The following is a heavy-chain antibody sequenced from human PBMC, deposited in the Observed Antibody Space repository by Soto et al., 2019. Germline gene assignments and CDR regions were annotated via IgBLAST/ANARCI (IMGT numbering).Heavy chain of an antibody. CDR3: ARDWEFSSSRYGDTSVPFDY. Sequence: GGSLRLSCAASGFTFSSYGMHWVRQAPGKGLEWVAVIWYDGSNKYYADSVKGRFTISRDNSKNTLYLQMNSLRAEDTAVYYCARDWEFSSSRYGDTSVPFDYWGQGTLVTVSS. CDR2: IWYDGSNK. CDR1: GFTFSSYG. J-gene: IGHJ4*02. V-gene: IGHV3-33*01. D-gene: IGHD6-13*01.